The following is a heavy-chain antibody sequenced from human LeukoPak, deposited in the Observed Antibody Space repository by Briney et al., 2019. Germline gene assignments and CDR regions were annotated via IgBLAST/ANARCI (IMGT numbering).Heavy chain of an antibody. Sequence: SETLSLTCTVSGGSISSSSYYWGWIRQPPGKGLEWIGSIYHSGSTYYNPSLKSRVTISVDTSKNQFSLKLSSVTAADTAVYYCARGFTYYYDSKNAFDIWGQGTMVTVSS. D-gene: IGHD3-22*01. CDR1: GGSISSSSYY. CDR3: ARGFTYYYDSKNAFDI. CDR2: IYHSGST. V-gene: IGHV4-39*07. J-gene: IGHJ3*02.